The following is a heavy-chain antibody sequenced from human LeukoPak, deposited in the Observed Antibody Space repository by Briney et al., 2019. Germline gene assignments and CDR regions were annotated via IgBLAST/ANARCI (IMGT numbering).Heavy chain of an antibody. V-gene: IGHV1-69*04. D-gene: IGHD3-22*01. CDR2: IIPILGIA. CDR3: ARDSSGYYYYPFDY. CDR1: GGTFSSYA. J-gene: IGHJ4*02. Sequence: ASVKVSCKASGGTFSSYAISWVRQAPGQGLEWMGRIIPILGIANYAQKFRGRVTITADKSTSTAYMELSSLRSEDTAVYYCARDSSGYYYYPFDYWGQGTLVTVSS.